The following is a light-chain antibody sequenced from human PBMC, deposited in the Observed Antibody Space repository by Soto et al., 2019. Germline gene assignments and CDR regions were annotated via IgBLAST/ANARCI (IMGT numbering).Light chain of an antibody. V-gene: IGKV3-20*01. Sequence: EIVLTQSPGTLYLSPGEIATLSCRASQSGSSSYLAWYQQKPGQAPRLVTYGASSRATGIPDRFSGSGAGTDFTLTISRLEPEDFAVYYCQQSGSSPYTFGQGTKLEIK. J-gene: IGKJ2*01. CDR2: GAS. CDR3: QQSGSSPYT. CDR1: QSGSSSY.